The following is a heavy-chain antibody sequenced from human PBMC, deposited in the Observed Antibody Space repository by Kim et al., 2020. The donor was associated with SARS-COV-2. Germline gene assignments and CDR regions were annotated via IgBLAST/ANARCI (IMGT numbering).Heavy chain of an antibody. CDR1: GFTFSNAW. D-gene: IGHD2-15*01. V-gene: IGHV3-15*01. CDR2: IKSKTDGGTT. Sequence: GGSLRLSCAASGFTFSNAWMSWVRQAPGKGLEWVGRIKSKTDGGTTDYAAPVKGRFTISRDDSKNTLYLQMNSLKTEDTAVYYCTTVDCSGGSCYSVDAFDIWGQGTMVTVSS. J-gene: IGHJ3*02. CDR3: TTVDCSGGSCYSVDAFDI.